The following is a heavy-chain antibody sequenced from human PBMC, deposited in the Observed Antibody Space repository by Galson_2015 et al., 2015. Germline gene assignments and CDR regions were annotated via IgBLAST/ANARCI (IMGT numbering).Heavy chain of an antibody. CDR2: LYGGDNT. CDR3: AGGQGAFDI. D-gene: IGHD3-16*01. Sequence: SLRLSCAASGFTVSYNYMSWVRQAPGMGLEWVSVLYGGDNTYYADSVKGRFTISRDNSKNTLYPQMNSLRAEDTAVYYCAGGQGAFDIWGPGTMVTVSS. V-gene: IGHV3-53*01. J-gene: IGHJ3*02. CDR1: GFTVSYNY.